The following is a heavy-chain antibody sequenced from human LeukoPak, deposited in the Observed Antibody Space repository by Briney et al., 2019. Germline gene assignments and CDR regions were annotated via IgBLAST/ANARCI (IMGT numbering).Heavy chain of an antibody. CDR2: ISGSGGST. J-gene: IGHJ4*02. CDR1: GFTFSDYY. CDR3: AKSFLGYSYGKIDY. Sequence: PGGSLRLSCAASGFTFSDYYMSWVRQAPGKGLEWVSGISGSGGSTYYVDSVKGRFTISRDNSKNTLYLQMNSLRVEDTAVYYCAKSFLGYSYGKIDYWGQGTLVNVSS. V-gene: IGHV3-23*01. D-gene: IGHD5-18*01.